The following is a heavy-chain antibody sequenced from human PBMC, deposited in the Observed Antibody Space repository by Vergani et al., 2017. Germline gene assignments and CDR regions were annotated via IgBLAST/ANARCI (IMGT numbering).Heavy chain of an antibody. D-gene: IGHD1-14*01. J-gene: IGHJ4*01. CDR2: ISASGAAT. CDR3: ARAYKRDDGFDD. V-gene: IGHV3-23*01. CDR1: GFIFSTYA. Sequence: EVQLLESGGDLVQPGGSLRLSCTASGFIFSTYAMSWVRQAPGKGLEGVSGISASGAATYYADSVKGRVTISRDNSKNTLYLQMNSLTVEDTAVYYCARAYKRDDGFDDWGRRTLVTVSS.